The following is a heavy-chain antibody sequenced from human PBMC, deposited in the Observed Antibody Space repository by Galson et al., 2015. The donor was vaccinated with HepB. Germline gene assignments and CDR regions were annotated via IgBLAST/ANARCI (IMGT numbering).Heavy chain of an antibody. CDR2: VDPEDGET. Sequence: VKVSCKVSGYTFTDYYMHWVQQAPGKGLEWMGLVDPEDGETIYAEKFQGRVTITADTSTDTAYMELSSLRSEDTAVYYCATEGASGYYDSSGRNWFDPWGQGTLVTVSS. D-gene: IGHD3-22*01. J-gene: IGHJ5*02. V-gene: IGHV1-69-2*01. CDR1: GYTFTDYY. CDR3: ATEGASGYYDSSGRNWFDP.